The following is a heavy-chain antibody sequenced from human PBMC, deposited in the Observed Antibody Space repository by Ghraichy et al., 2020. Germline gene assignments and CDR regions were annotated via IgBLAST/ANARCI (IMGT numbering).Heavy chain of an antibody. CDR2: ISARRSVI. CDR1: GFDFDRHS. V-gene: IGHV3-48*02. Sequence: GGSLRLSCAASGFDFDRHSMSWVRQAPGKGLEWVSYISARRSVIFYADSVKGRFTISRDNDRESLYLQMNSLRDEDTAVYYCARGISSLQYGMDVWGQGTTVIVSS. J-gene: IGHJ6*02. CDR3: ARGISSLQYGMDV.